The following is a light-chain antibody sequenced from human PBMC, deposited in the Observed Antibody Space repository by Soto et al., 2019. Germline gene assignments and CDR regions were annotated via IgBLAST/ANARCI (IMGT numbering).Light chain of an antibody. CDR1: SSNIGNNY. Sequence: TQPPSVSAAPAQKVTISCSGRSSNIGNNYVSWYQQLPGTAPKLLIYDNNKRPSGIPDRFSGSKSGTSATLGITGLQTGDEADYYCGTWDSSLSAFYVFGTGTQLTVL. J-gene: IGLJ1*01. CDR2: DNN. CDR3: GTWDSSLSAFYV. V-gene: IGLV1-51*01.